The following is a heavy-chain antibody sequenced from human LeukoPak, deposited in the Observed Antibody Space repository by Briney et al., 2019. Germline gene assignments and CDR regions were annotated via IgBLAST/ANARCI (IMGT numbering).Heavy chain of an antibody. CDR2: IKQDGSEK. V-gene: IGHV3-7*01. CDR3: ARVEGRGFNYGSGSPHYYGMDV. J-gene: IGHJ6*02. D-gene: IGHD3-10*01. CDR1: GFTFSSYW. Sequence: GGSLRLSCAASGFTFSSYWMSWVRQAPGKGLEWVANIKQDGSEKYYVDSVKGRFTISRDNAKNSLYLQMNSLRAEDTAVYYCARVEGRGFNYGSGSPHYYGMDVWGQGTTVTASS.